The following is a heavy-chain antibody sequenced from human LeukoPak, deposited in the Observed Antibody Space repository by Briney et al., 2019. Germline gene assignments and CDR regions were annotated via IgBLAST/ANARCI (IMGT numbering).Heavy chain of an antibody. CDR3: ARGDYYGSGSYSSHYFDY. CDR2: INPNSGGT. V-gene: IGHV1-2*02. D-gene: IGHD3-10*01. Sequence: ASVKVSCNASGYTFAGYYMHWVRQAPGQGLEWMGWINPNSGGTNYAQKFQGRVTMTRDTSISTAYMELSRLRSDDTAVYYCARGDYYGSGSYSSHYFDYWGQGTLVTVSS. J-gene: IGHJ4*02. CDR1: GYTFAGYY.